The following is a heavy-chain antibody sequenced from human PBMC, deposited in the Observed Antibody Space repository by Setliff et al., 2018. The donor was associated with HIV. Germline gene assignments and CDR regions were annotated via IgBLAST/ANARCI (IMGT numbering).Heavy chain of an antibody. CDR2: IIPLFGTS. V-gene: IGHV1-69*13. CDR3: ATVFYYDSESFSLDY. J-gene: IGHJ4*02. CDR1: GGTFNNYA. Sequence: ASVMVSCKASGGTFNNYAISWVRQAPGQGLEWVGGIIPLFGTSNYALKFQGRVTITANESTNTAHMELSSLRSVDTAMYYCATVFYYDSESFSLDYWGQGMLVTVSS. D-gene: IGHD3-10*01.